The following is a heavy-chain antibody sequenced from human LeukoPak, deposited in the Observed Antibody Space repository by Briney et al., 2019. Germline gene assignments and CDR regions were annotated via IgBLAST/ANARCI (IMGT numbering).Heavy chain of an antibody. CDR1: DDSVSSSRYY. D-gene: IGHD6-19*01. CDR2: IYHGSA. CDR3: AREGGRQWLVSGALDS. J-gene: IGHJ5*01. V-gene: IGHV4-61*01. Sequence: SETLSLTCTVSDDSVSSSRYYWTWIRQPPGKGLEWIGYIYHGSATYNPSLESRVTPSMDTSKNQYSLKMTSVTAADTAVYYCAREGGRQWLVSGALDSWGQGTLVTVSS.